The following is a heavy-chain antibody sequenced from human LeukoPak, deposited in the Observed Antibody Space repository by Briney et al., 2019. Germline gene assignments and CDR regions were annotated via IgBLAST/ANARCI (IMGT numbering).Heavy chain of an antibody. V-gene: IGHV3-74*01. CDR2: INTDGSST. CDR1: GFTFSSYW. Sequence: GGSLRLSCAASGFTFSSYWMHWVRQAPGKGLVWVSRINTDGSSTSYADSVKGRFTISRDNSKNTLYLQMNSLRAEDTAVYYCVKDRRQYSSSFGYWGQGTLVTVSS. D-gene: IGHD6-6*01. J-gene: IGHJ4*02. CDR3: VKDRRQYSSSFGY.